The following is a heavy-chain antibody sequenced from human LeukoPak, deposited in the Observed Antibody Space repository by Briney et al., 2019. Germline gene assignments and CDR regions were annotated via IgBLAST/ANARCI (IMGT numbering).Heavy chain of an antibody. V-gene: IGHV4-59*12. D-gene: IGHD6-13*01. CDR2: IYYSGST. J-gene: IGHJ6*02. CDR3: ARGQSGPPRYSSSWRAYYGMDV. Sequence: SGTLSLTCTVSGGSISSDYWSWIRQPPGKGLEWIGYIYYSGSTNYNPSLKSRVTISVDTSKNQFSLKLSSVTAADTAVYYCARGQSGPPRYSSSWRAYYGMDVWGQGTTVTVSS. CDR1: GGSISSDY.